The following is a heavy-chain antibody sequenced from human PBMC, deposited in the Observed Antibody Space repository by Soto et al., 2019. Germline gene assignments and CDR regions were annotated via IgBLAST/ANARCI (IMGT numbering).Heavy chain of an antibody. CDR1: GGSISSGGYY. CDR3: ARDATAIRYGMDV. D-gene: IGHD4-4*01. CDR2: IYYSGST. J-gene: IGHJ6*02. V-gene: IGHV4-31*03. Sequence: PSETLSLTCTVSGGSISSGGYYWSWIRQHPGKGLEWIGYIYYSGSTYYNPSLKSRVTISVDTSKNQFSLKLSSVTAADAAVYYCARDATAIRYGMDVWGQGTTVTVSS.